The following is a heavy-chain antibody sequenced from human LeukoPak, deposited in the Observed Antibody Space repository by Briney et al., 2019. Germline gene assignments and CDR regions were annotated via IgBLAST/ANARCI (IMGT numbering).Heavy chain of an antibody. J-gene: IGHJ5*02. CDR2: IYYSGST. CDR3: AREVHRDWFDP. Sequence: PSETLSLTCTVSGGSISSNSYYWGWIRQSPGKGLEYIGTIYYSGSTYYSPSLKSRVTISVDTSKNQFSLKLSSVTAADTAVYYCAREVHRDWFDPWGQGTLVTVSS. D-gene: IGHD3-10*01. CDR1: GGSISSNSYY. V-gene: IGHV4-39*02.